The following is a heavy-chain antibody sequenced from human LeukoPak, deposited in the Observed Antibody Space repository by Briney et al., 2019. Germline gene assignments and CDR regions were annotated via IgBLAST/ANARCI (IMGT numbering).Heavy chain of an antibody. CDR2: IKQDGSEK. D-gene: IGHD5-24*01. V-gene: IGHV3-7*03. CDR3: AKEWSDGGYFDY. J-gene: IGHJ4*02. Sequence: GGSLRLSCAASGFTFSSYWMSWVRQAPGQGLEWVANIKQDGSEKYYVDSVEGRFTLSRDNAKNSLYLQMDSLRAEDTAVYYCAKEWSDGGYFDYWGQGTLVTVSS. CDR1: GFTFSSYW.